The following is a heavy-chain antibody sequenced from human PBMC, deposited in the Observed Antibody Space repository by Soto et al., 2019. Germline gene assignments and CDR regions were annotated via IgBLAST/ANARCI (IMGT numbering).Heavy chain of an antibody. CDR1: GDSISSVAHY. CDR2: IYYSGST. CDR3: ARPKTIGAAAGKGWFDP. Sequence: SETLSLTCSVSGDSISSVAHYWAWIRQPPGKGLEWIGYIYYSGSTYYNPSLMSRVTISVDTSKNQFSLKLSSVTAADMAMYYCARPKTIGAAAGKGWFDPWGQGTLVTVSS. J-gene: IGHJ5*02. D-gene: IGHD6-13*01. V-gene: IGHV4-30-4*08.